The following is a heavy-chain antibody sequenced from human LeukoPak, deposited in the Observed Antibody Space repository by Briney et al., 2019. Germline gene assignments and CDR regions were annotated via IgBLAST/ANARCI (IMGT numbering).Heavy chain of an antibody. V-gene: IGHV1-46*01. D-gene: IGHD6-13*01. CDR2: INPSSGST. CDR3: ARTYSSSWSYCDS. J-gene: IGHJ4*02. Sequence: AAVKVTCKASGSTFTRYYIHRVRQASGQGLDWMGMINPSSGSTRFAQMFQDRVTMTRDTSTSAVYMELSSLTSEDTAMYYCARTYSSSWSYCDSWGQGTLVTVSS. CDR1: GSTFTRYY.